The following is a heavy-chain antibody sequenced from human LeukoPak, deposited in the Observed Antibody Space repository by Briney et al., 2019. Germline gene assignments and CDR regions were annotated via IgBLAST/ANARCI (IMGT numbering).Heavy chain of an antibody. CDR2: IYTNGTV. Sequence: PSETLSLTCSVSGASVTRYYWSWIRQPVGKGLEWFGRIYTNGTVNYNPSLKRRVTMSREMSKNQFSLKLTSVTAADTAVYYCARVGSSWPHYYFDSWGRGTLVTVSS. CDR3: ARVGSSWPHYYFDS. J-gene: IGHJ4*02. D-gene: IGHD6-13*01. V-gene: IGHV4-4*07. CDR1: GASVTRYY.